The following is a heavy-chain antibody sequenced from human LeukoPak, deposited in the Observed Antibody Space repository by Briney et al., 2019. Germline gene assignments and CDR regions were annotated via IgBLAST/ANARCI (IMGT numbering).Heavy chain of an antibody. CDR2: IWYDGSNK. Sequence: PGGSLRLSCAASGFTFSGNGMHWVRQAPGKGLEWVGVIWYDGSNKYYADSVRSRFTISRDNSKSTMFLQMNSLRVEDTAVYYCAKGIAAGAMGYMDVWGKGTMVTVSS. J-gene: IGHJ6*03. D-gene: IGHD6-25*01. V-gene: IGHV3-33*06. CDR1: GFTFSGNG. CDR3: AKGIAAGAMGYMDV.